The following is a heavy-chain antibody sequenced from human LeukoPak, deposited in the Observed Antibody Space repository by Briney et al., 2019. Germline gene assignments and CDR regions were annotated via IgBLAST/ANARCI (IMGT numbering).Heavy chain of an antibody. CDR1: GFTFSSYE. J-gene: IGHJ4*02. CDR2: ISTSRSYI. CDR3: ARGYCSSTDCHLARHFEY. D-gene: IGHD2-2*01. V-gene: IGHV3-21*01. Sequence: PGGSLRLSCAASGFTFSSYEMNWVRQAPGKGLEWVSSISTSRSYIHYADSVKGRFTISRDNAKNSLYLQMNSLRVDDTAVYYCARGYCSSTDCHLARHFEYWGQGTRVTVSS.